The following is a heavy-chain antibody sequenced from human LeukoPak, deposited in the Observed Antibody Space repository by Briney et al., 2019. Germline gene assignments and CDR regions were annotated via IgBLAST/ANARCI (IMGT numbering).Heavy chain of an antibody. Sequence: GASVKVSYKASGYTFTSYDINWVRQATGQGLEWMGWTNPISGYTGSAQKFQGRVTMTRNTSISTAYMELSSLRSEDTAVYYCARGNRPYSSSWSSLAFDIWGQGTMVTVSS. CDR2: TNPISGYT. CDR3: ARGNRPYSSSWSSLAFDI. D-gene: IGHD6-13*01. CDR1: GYTFTSYD. V-gene: IGHV1-8*01. J-gene: IGHJ3*02.